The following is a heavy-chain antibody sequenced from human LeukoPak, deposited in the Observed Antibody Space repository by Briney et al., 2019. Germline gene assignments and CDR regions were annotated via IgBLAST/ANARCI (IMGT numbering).Heavy chain of an antibody. CDR1: GFTFSDHY. Sequence: GGSLRLSCAASGFTFSDHYMDWARQAPGKGLEWVGRTRNKANSYTTEYAASVKGRFTISRDDSKNSLYLQMNSLKTEDTAVYYCATAFYYDRSVIGYWGQGTLVTVSS. D-gene: IGHD3-22*01. CDR2: TRNKANSYTT. CDR3: ATAFYYDRSVIGY. V-gene: IGHV3-72*01. J-gene: IGHJ4*02.